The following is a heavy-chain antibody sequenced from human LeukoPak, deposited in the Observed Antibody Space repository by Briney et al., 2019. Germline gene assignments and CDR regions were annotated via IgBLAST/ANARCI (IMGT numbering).Heavy chain of an antibody. CDR1: GYTFTSYD. D-gene: IGHD3-10*01. J-gene: IGHJ4*02. Sequence: ASVKVSCKASGYTFTSYDINWVRQATGQGLGWMGWMNPNSGNTGYAQKFQGRVTMTRNTSISTAYMELSSLRSEDTAVYYCARGDYGSGIPIHLDYWGQGTLVTVSS. V-gene: IGHV1-8*01. CDR2: MNPNSGNT. CDR3: ARGDYGSGIPIHLDY.